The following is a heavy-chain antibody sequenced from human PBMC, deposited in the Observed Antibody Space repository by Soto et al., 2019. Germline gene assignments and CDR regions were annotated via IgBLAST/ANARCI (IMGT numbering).Heavy chain of an antibody. J-gene: IGHJ4*02. V-gene: IGHV3-33*01. Sequence: QVQLVESGGGVVQPGRSLRLSCAASGFTFSRNGMHWVRQAPGKGLEWVAVIWYDGSNKYYADSVKGRFTISRDNFKNTLYLQMNSLRVEDTSVYYCARAMLGLDGSPIDYWGQGTLVTVSS. CDR2: IWYDGSNK. CDR3: ARAMLGLDGSPIDY. D-gene: IGHD3-10*02. CDR1: GFTFSRNG.